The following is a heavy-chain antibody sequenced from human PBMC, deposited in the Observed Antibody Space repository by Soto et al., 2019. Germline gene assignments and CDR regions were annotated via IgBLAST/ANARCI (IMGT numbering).Heavy chain of an antibody. CDR1: GFADRGYY. J-gene: IGHJ2*01. Sequence: EGQLVESGGGVVQPGGSLRLSCRASGFADRGYYISWVRQAPGKGPEWVSLIFNGGDTHYEDSVKGRFTISRESSTDMVFLQMNSMRAEDTAIYYCARFDHWGPGTPVTVSS. V-gene: IGHV3-53*01. CDR3: ARFDH. CDR2: IFNGGDT.